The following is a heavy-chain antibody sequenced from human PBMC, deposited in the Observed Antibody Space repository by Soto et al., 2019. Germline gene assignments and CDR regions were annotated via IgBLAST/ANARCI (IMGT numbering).Heavy chain of an antibody. Sequence: SEALSLTCAVSGGSISSNHLWSWVRQSPGKGLEWIGEIYHTGSATYNPSLKSRVTISVDKSNNQFSLSLRSVTAADTAVFYCARGPRNWGVDYWGQGTRVTVSS. CDR3: ARGPRNWGVDY. V-gene: IGHV4-4*02. CDR2: IYHTGSA. CDR1: GGSISSNHL. D-gene: IGHD7-27*01. J-gene: IGHJ4*02.